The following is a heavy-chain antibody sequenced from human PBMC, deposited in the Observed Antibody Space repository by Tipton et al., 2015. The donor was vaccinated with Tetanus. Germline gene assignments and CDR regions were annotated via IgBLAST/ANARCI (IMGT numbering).Heavy chain of an antibody. Sequence: QLVQSGGGLIQPGGSLRLSCVASGFIVSSHYMSWVRQAPGKGLEWVSVMYSGGDTYYVDSVKGRFSISRDNAKNSLYLQMNSLTADDTAVYFCASGSSLDYWGQGSLVTVSS. V-gene: IGHV3-53*01. CDR2: MYSGGDT. CDR1: GFIVSSHY. J-gene: IGHJ4*02. CDR3: ASGSSLDY. D-gene: IGHD6-6*01.